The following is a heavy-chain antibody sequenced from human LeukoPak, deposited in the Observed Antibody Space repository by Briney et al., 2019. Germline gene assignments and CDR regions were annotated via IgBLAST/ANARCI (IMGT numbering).Heavy chain of an antibody. D-gene: IGHD1-26*01. Sequence: KPSETLSLTCTVSGGSISSYYWSWIRQPPGKGLEWIGYIYYSGSTNYNPSLKSRVTISVDTSKNQFFLKLSSVTAADTAVYYCARMGRRGYFDYWGQGTLVTVSS. CDR2: IYYSGST. V-gene: IGHV4-59*01. CDR1: GGSISSYY. J-gene: IGHJ4*02. CDR3: ARMGRRGYFDY.